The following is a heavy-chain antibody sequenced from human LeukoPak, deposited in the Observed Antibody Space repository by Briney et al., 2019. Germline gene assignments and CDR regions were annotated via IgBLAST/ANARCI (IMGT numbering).Heavy chain of an antibody. D-gene: IGHD4-17*01. CDR3: ARVPDGLDYGDYVIGYYYYGMDV. CDR1: GYTFTSYG. CDR2: ISAYNGNT. Sequence: GASVTVSCKASGYTFTSYGISWVRQAPGQGLEWMGWISAYNGNTNYAQKLQGRVTMTTDTSTSTAYMELRSLRSDDTAVYYCARVPDGLDYGDYVIGYYYYGMDVWGQGATVTVSS. J-gene: IGHJ6*02. V-gene: IGHV1-18*01.